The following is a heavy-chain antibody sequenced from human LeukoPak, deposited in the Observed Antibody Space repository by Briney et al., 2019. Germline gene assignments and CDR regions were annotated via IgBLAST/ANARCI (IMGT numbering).Heavy chain of an antibody. CDR1: GFTFSSYA. J-gene: IGHJ6*02. D-gene: IGHD3-10*01. V-gene: IGHV3-23*01. CDR2: ISGSGGST. Sequence: GGSLRLSCAASGFTFSSYAMSWVRQAPGKGLEWVSAISGSGGSTYYADSVKGRFTISRDNSKNTLDLQMNSLRAEDTANYYCAKDIIAYSSGGYSYGMDVWGQGTTVTVSS. CDR3: AKDIIAYSSGGYSYGMDV.